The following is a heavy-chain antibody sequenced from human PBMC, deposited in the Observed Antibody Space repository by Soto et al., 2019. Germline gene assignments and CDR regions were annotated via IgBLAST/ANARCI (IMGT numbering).Heavy chain of an antibody. CDR3: ARVSSVYGSSSGSWFDP. CDR2: INPNSGGT. Sequence: ASVKVSCKASGYTFTGYYMHWVRQAPGQGLEWMGWINPNSGGTNYAQKFQGWVTMTRDTSISTAYMELSRLRSDDTAVYYCARVSSVYGSSSGSWFDPWGQGTLVTVSS. V-gene: IGHV1-2*04. D-gene: IGHD6-6*01. J-gene: IGHJ5*02. CDR1: GYTFTGYY.